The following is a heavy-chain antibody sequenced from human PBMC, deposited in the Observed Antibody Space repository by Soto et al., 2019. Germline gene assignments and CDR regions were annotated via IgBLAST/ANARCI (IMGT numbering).Heavy chain of an antibody. Sequence: GGSLRLSCAASGFTFSSYSMSWVRQAPGKGLEWVSAITGSGGSTYYADSVKGRFTISRDNSKNTLYLQMNSLRAEDTAVYYCAREGDLIGYNYGSCFDYWGQGTLVTVSS. CDR3: AREGDLIGYNYGSCFDY. CDR1: GFTFSSYS. D-gene: IGHD5-18*01. J-gene: IGHJ4*02. V-gene: IGHV3-23*01. CDR2: ITGSGGST.